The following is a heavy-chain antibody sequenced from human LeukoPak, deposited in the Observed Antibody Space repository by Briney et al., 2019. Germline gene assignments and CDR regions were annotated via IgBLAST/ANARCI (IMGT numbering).Heavy chain of an antibody. Sequence: SETLSLTCAVYGGSFSGYYWSWIRQPPGKGLEWIGEINHSGSTNYNPSLKSRVTISVDTSKNQFSLKLSSVTAADTAVHYCARYYDGSGSPRFDPWGQGTLVTVSS. V-gene: IGHV4-34*01. D-gene: IGHD3-22*01. CDR1: GGSFSGYY. CDR3: ARYYDGSGSPRFDP. CDR2: INHSGST. J-gene: IGHJ5*02.